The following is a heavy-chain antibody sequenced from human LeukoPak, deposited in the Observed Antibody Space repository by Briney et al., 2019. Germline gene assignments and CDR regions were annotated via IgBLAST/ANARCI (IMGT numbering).Heavy chain of an antibody. CDR3: ARGRND. Sequence: PGGSLRLSCAASGFTFSSYAMSWVRQAPGKGLEYVSAISSNGGSTYYANSVKGRFTISRDNSKNTLYLQMGSLRAEDMAVYYCARGRNDWGQGTLVTVSS. V-gene: IGHV3-64*01. J-gene: IGHJ4*02. CDR1: GFTFSSYA. CDR2: ISSNGGST. D-gene: IGHD1-1*01.